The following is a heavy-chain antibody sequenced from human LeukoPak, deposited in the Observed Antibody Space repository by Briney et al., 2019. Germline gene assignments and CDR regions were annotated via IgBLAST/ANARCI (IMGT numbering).Heavy chain of an antibody. CDR1: GFTFSHYA. V-gene: IGHV3-23*01. Sequence: GGSLRLSCAASGFTFSHYAMSWVRQAPGKGLEWVSALSGSGGSPHYADSVKGRFTISRDNSKNTLFLQVSSLRAEDTAVYYRAKDSAVTSAYNWFDPWGQGTLVTVSS. CDR3: AKDSAVTSAYNWFDP. D-gene: IGHD4-17*01. J-gene: IGHJ5*02. CDR2: LSGSGGSP.